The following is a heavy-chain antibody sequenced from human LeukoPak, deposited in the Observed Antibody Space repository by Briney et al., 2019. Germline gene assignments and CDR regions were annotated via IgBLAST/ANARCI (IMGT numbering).Heavy chain of an antibody. J-gene: IGHJ3*02. Sequence: GGSLRLSCAASGFTFSSYGMHWVRQAPGKGLEWVAVISYDGSNKYYADSVKGRFTISRDNSKNTLYLQMNSLRVEDTAVYYCTNWPDDAFDIWGQGTMVTVFS. CDR3: TNWPDDAFDI. CDR1: GFTFSSYG. CDR2: ISYDGSNK. V-gene: IGHV3-30*18.